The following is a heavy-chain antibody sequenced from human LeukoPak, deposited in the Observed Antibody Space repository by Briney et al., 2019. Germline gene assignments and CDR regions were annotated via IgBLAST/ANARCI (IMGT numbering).Heavy chain of an antibody. CDR1: GYTFTSYY. CDR2: INPSGGST. D-gene: IGHD1-1*01. CDR3: ATKATSETTYYYYYYMDV. J-gene: IGHJ6*03. V-gene: IGHV1-46*01. Sequence: ASVKVSCKASGYTFTSYYMHWVRQAPGQGLEWMGIINPSGGSTSYAQKFQGRVTMTEVTSTDTAYMELSSLRSEDTAVYYCATKATSETTYYYYYYMDVWGKGTTVTVSS.